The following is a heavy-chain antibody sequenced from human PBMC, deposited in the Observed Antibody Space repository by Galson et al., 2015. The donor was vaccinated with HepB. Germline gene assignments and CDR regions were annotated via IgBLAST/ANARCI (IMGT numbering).Heavy chain of an antibody. CDR2: INAGNGNT. D-gene: IGHD3-16*01. V-gene: IGHV1-3*01. CDR1: GYIFSNYA. Sequence: SVKVSCKASGYIFSNYAMHWVRQAPGQRLEWMGWINAGNGNTKYSQKFQGRVTITRDTSASTVHMELTSLTSEDTAVYHCARSGSDAHYSWFDPWGQGTLVTVSS. J-gene: IGHJ5*02. CDR3: ARSGSDAHYSWFDP.